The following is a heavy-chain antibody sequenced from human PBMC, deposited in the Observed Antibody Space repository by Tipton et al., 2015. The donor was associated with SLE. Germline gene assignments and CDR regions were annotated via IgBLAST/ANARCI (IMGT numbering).Heavy chain of an antibody. J-gene: IGHJ6*03. CDR2: IYYSGST. V-gene: IGHV4-59*01. Sequence: GLVKPSETLSPTCTVSGGSMSTYYWSWIRQPPGKGLEWIGYIYYSGSTNYNPSLKSRVTISVDTSRSQFSLKLTSVTAADTAIYYCARDLNGYNRGYYYYMDVWGKGTTVTVSS. CDR1: GGSMSTYY. CDR3: ARDLNGYNRGYYYYMDV. D-gene: IGHD5-24*01.